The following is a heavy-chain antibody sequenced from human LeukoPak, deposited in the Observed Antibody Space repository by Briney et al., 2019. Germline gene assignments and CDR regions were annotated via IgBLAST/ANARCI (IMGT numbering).Heavy chain of an antibody. Sequence: PSETLSLTCTVSGYSISSGYYWGWIRQPPGKGLEWLGSIYHSGSTYYNPSLKSRVTISVDTFKNQFSLNLFSVTATDTAVYYCARGTSVGGTDHWGQRTLVTVSS. CDR2: IYHSGST. V-gene: IGHV4-38-2*02. CDR1: GYSISSGYY. CDR3: ARGTSVGGTDH. D-gene: IGHD6-19*01. J-gene: IGHJ4*02.